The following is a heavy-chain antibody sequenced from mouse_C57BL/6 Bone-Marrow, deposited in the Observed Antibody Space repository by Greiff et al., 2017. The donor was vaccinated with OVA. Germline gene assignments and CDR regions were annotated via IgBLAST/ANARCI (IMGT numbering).Heavy chain of an antibody. D-gene: IGHD1-1*01. CDR3: ARITTGVGGDYFDY. J-gene: IGHJ2*01. Sequence: QVQLQQSGPELVKPGASVKISCKASGYAFSSSWMNWVKQRPGTGLEWIGRIYPGDGDTNYNGKFKGKATLTADKSSSTAYMQLSSLTSEDSAVYFCARITTGVGGDYFDYWGQGTTLTVSS. CDR1: GYAFSSSW. V-gene: IGHV1-82*01. CDR2: IYPGDGDT.